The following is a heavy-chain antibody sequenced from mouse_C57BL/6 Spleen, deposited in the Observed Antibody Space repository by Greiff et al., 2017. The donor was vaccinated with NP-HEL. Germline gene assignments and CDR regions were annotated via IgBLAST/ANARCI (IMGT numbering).Heavy chain of an antibody. CDR3: ARRVYGYEMDY. CDR1: GYSITSGYY. Sequence: ESGPGLVKPSQSLSLTCSVTGYSITSGYYWNWIRQFPGNKLEWMGYISYDGSNNYNPSLKNRISITRDTSKNQFFLKLNSVTTEDTATYYCARRVYGYEMDYWGQGTSVTVSS. V-gene: IGHV3-6*01. J-gene: IGHJ4*01. D-gene: IGHD2-2*01. CDR2: ISYDGSN.